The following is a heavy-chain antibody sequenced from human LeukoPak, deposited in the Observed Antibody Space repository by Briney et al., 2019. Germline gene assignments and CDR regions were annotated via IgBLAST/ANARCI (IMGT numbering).Heavy chain of an antibody. Sequence: SETLSLTCAVYGGSFSGYYWSWIRQPPGKGLEWIGEINHSGSTNYNPSLKSRVTISVDTSKNQFSLKLSSVTAADTAVYYCASHLWFGELSLDYWGQGTLVTVSS. V-gene: IGHV4-34*01. CDR2: INHSGST. CDR1: GGSFSGYY. J-gene: IGHJ4*02. D-gene: IGHD3-10*01. CDR3: ASHLWFGELSLDY.